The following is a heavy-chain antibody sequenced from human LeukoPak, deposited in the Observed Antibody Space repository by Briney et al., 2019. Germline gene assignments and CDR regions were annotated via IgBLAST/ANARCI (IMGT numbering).Heavy chain of an antibody. Sequence: PSETLSLTCTVSGGSISSYYWSWIRQPPGKGLEWIGSIYYSGSTYYNPSLKSRVTISVDTSKNQFSLKLSSVTAADTAVYYCAREGGYDQIDYWGQGTLVTVSS. J-gene: IGHJ4*02. D-gene: IGHD5-12*01. CDR1: GGSISSYY. CDR3: AREGGYDQIDY. V-gene: IGHV4-59*12. CDR2: IYYSGST.